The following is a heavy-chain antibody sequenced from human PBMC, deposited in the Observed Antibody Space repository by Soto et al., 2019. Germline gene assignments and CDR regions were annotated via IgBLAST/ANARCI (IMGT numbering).Heavy chain of an antibody. Sequence: GASVKVSCKASGGTFSSYAISWVRQAPGQGLEWMGGIIPIFGTANYAQKFQGRVTITADESTSTAYMELSSLRSEDTAVYYCSTTAVYYCASPTSCYNYYYYGMDVWGQGTTVTVSS. J-gene: IGHJ6*02. CDR2: IIPIFGTA. CDR1: GGTFSSYA. CDR3: STTAVYYCASPTSCYNYYYYGMDV. D-gene: IGHD2-2*02. V-gene: IGHV1-69*13.